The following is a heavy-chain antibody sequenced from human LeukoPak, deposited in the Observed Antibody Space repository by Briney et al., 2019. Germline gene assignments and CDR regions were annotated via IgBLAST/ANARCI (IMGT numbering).Heavy chain of an antibody. V-gene: IGHV1-2*02. CDR3: AKDRDSSGVDY. Sequence: ASVKVSCKASGYTFTGYYMHWVRQAPGQGLEWMGWINPNSGGTNYAQKFQGRVTMTRDTSISTAYMELSSLRAEDTAVYYCAKDRDSSGVDYWGQGTLVTVSS. CDR1: GYTFTGYY. J-gene: IGHJ4*02. D-gene: IGHD6-6*01. CDR2: INPNSGGT.